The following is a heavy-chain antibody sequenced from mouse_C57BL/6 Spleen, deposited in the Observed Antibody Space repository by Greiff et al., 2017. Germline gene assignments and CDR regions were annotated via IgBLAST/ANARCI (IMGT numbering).Heavy chain of an antibody. CDR1: GFTFSSYA. Sequence: DVKLVESGGGLVKPGGSLKLSCAASGFTFSSYAMSWVRQTPGKRLEWVGTISDGGSYTYYPDNVKGRFTITIDNAKNNLYLQMSHLKSEDTAMYYCAREGLLLACFADWGQGTLVTVSA. V-gene: IGHV5-4*01. CDR3: AREGLLLACFAD. J-gene: IGHJ3*01. D-gene: IGHD1-1*01. CDR2: ISDGGSYT.